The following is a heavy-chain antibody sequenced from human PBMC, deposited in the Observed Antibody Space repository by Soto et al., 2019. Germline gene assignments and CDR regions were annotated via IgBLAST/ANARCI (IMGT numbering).Heavy chain of an antibody. CDR2: IYYSGST. V-gene: IGHV4-30-4*01. CDR3: GRNGEPRVGYGLAV. J-gene: IGHJ6*02. Sequence: QVQLQEAGPGLVKPSQTLSLTCTVSGGSISSGDYYWHWIRQPPGKGLEWIGYIYYSGSTYYNPSLKSRVSISVDKSKNQFSLKLSSVTAADTAVYYCGRNGEPRVGYGLAVWGQGTSVTVSS. D-gene: IGHD3-10*01. CDR1: GGSISSGDYY.